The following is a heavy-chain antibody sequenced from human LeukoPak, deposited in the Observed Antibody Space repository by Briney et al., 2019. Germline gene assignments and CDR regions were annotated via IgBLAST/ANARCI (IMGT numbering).Heavy chain of an antibody. J-gene: IGHJ4*02. CDR1: GYTFTGYY. V-gene: IGHV1-2*02. D-gene: IGHD3-22*01. CDR2: INPNSGGT. CDR3: ARGAVGYYDSSGYYTLDY. Sequence: ASVKVSCKASGYTFTGYYMHWVRQAPGQGLEWMGWINPNSGGTNYAQKFQGRVTMTRDTSISTAYMELSRLRSDDTAVYYCARGAVGYYDSSGYYTLDYWGQGTPVTVSS.